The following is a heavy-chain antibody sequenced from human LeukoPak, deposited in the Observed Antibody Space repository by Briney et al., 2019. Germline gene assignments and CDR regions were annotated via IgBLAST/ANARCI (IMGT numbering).Heavy chain of an antibody. CDR3: ARDRSGSYYRSIAFDI. D-gene: IGHD1-26*01. CDR2: INPNSGGT. J-gene: IGHJ3*02. CDR1: GYTFTGYY. Sequence: GASVKVSCKASGYTFTGYYMHWVRQAPGQGLEWMGWINPNSGGTNYAQKFQGRVTMTRDTSISTAYMEVSRLRSDDTAVYYCARDRSGSYYRSIAFDIWGQGTMVTVSS. V-gene: IGHV1-2*02.